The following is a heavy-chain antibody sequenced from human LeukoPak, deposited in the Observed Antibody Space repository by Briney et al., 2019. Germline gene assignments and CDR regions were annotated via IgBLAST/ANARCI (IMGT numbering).Heavy chain of an antibody. Sequence: GGTLRLSCAASGFTFSSYGMSWVRQAPGKGLEWVSAISNNGGYTYYAASVKGRFTISRDNSKNTLYMQMNSLRVEDTAVYYCARCFYSRVGCFFDLWGQGTLVSVSS. CDR2: ISNNGGYT. CDR3: ARCFYSRVGCFFDL. D-gene: IGHD5-24*01. CDR1: GFTFSSYG. J-gene: IGHJ4*02. V-gene: IGHV3-23*01.